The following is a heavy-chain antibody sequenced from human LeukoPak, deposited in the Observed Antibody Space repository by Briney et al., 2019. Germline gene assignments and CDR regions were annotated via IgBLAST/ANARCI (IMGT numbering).Heavy chain of an antibody. CDR1: GFTFSSYA. J-gene: IGHJ4*02. V-gene: IGHV3-30-3*01. CDR2: ISYDGSNK. Sequence: PGGSLRLSCAASGFTFSSYAMHWVRQAPGKGLEWVAVISYDGSNKYYADSVKGRFTISRDNSKNTLYLQMNSLRAADTAVYYCARERGYYDFWSGSFDYWGQGTLVTVSS. D-gene: IGHD3-3*01. CDR3: ARERGYYDFWSGSFDY.